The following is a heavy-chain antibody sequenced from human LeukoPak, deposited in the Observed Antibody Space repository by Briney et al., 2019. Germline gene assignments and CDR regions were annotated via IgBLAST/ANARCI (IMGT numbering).Heavy chain of an antibody. D-gene: IGHD2-2*02. CDR2: ISAYNGNT. Sequence: ASVKVSCKASGYTFTSYGISWVRQAPGQGLEWMGGISAYNGNTNYAQKLQGRVTMTTDTSTSTAYMELRSLRSDDTAVYYCARQGYCSSTSCYKLYYYMDVWGKGTTVTVSS. V-gene: IGHV1-18*01. J-gene: IGHJ6*03. CDR1: GYTFTSYG. CDR3: ARQGYCSSTSCYKLYYYMDV.